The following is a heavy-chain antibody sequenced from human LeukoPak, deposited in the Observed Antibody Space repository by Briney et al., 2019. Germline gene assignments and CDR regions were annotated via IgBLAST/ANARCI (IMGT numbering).Heavy chain of an antibody. V-gene: IGHV4-31*03. J-gene: IGHJ5*02. D-gene: IGHD2-2*01. CDR2: IYYSGST. CDR3: ARDRAYRRPWFDP. Sequence: SETLSLTCTVSGGPISSGGYYWSWIRQHPGKGLEWIGYIYYSGSTYYNPSLKSRVTISVDTSKNQFSLKLSSVTAADTAVYYCARDRAYRRPWFDPWGQGTLVTVSS. CDR1: GGPISSGGYY.